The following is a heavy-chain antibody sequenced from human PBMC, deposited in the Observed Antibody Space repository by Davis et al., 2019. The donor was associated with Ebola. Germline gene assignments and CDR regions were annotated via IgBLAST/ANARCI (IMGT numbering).Heavy chain of an antibody. Sequence: GESLKISCAASGFTFSSYGMHWVRQAPGKGLEWVAVISYDGSNKYYADSVKGRFTISRDNSKNTLYLQMNSRRAEDTAVYYCAREGRAVAGIHYYYYGMDVWGIGTTVTVSS. D-gene: IGHD6-19*01. CDR2: ISYDGSNK. V-gene: IGHV3-30*03. CDR3: AREGRAVAGIHYYYYGMDV. CDR1: GFTFSSYG. J-gene: IGHJ6*04.